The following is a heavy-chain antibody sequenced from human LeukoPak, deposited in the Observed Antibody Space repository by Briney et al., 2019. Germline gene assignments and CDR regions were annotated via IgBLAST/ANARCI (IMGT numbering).Heavy chain of an antibody. CDR1: GGTFSSYA. CDR3: ARSPGGFGPADYFDY. CDR2: IIPILGIA. Sequence: SVKVSCKASGGTFSSYAISWVRQAPGQGLEWMGRIIPILGIANYAQKFRGRVTITADKSTSTAYMELSSLRSEDTAVYYCARSPGGFGPADYFDYWGQGTLVTASS. V-gene: IGHV1-69*04. J-gene: IGHJ4*02. D-gene: IGHD3-10*01.